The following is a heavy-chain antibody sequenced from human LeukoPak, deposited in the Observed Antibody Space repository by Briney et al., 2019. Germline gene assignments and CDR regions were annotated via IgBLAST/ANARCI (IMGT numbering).Heavy chain of an antibody. D-gene: IGHD6-13*01. CDR2: IHSGGTT. CDR1: GDSISDDY. J-gene: IGHJ4*02. V-gene: IGHV4-4*07. Sequence: SETLSLTCTVSGDSISDDYYTWMRQPAGKGLEWIGRIHSGGTTNYNPSLMSRVTLSIDKSKKHISLRLTSVTAADTALYYCARDQARGIAAAGIPFDYWGQGTLVTVSS. CDR3: ARDQARGIAAAGIPFDY.